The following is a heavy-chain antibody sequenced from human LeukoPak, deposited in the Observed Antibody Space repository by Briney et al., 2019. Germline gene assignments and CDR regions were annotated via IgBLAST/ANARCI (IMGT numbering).Heavy chain of an antibody. CDR1: EFTFTDYA. V-gene: IGHV1-3*01. D-gene: IGHD3-10*01. Sequence: GASVKVSCKASEFTFTDYAINWVRQAPGQRLEWMGWINAGNSNTKYSQKFQGRVTITRDTSASTAYMELSSLRSEDTAVYYCARSSPDSVRGSFDPWGQGTLVTVSS. CDR3: ARSSPDSVRGSFDP. CDR2: INAGNSNT. J-gene: IGHJ5*02.